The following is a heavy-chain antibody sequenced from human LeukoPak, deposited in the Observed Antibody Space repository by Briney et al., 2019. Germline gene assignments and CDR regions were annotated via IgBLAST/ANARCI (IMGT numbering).Heavy chain of an antibody. J-gene: IGHJ4*02. Sequence: PSETLSLTCAVYGGSFSGYYWSWIRQPPGKGLEWIGEINHSGSTNYNPSLKSRVTISVDTSKNQFSLRLTSVTAADTAVYYCARGGDCPDYWAQGTLVTVSS. D-gene: IGHD2-21*02. V-gene: IGHV4-34*01. CDR3: ARGGDCPDY. CDR2: INHSGST. CDR1: GGSFSGYY.